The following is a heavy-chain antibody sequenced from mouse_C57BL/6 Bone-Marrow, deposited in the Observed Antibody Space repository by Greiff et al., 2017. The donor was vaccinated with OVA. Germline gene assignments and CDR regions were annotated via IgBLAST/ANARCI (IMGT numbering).Heavy chain of an antibody. CDR3: ARRGDYDEGYYAMDY. Sequence: QVQLQESGAELVKPGASVKMSCKASGYTFTTYPIEWMKQNHGKSLEWIGNFHPYNDDTKYNEKFKGKATLTVEKSSSTVYLELSRLTSDDSAVYYCARRGDYDEGYYAMDYWGQGTSVTVSS. CDR2: FHPYNDDT. V-gene: IGHV1-47*01. J-gene: IGHJ4*01. D-gene: IGHD2-4*01. CDR1: GYTFTTYP.